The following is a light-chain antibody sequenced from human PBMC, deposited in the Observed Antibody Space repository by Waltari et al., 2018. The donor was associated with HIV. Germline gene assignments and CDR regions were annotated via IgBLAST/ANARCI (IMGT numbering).Light chain of an antibody. V-gene: IGLV1-44*01. CDR2: DDK. Sequence: QPVLPPPPPAPGPPGQGVIFPCPGSTSNTGTNPANWSQQLPGTAPKLLIVDDKHRPSGVPNRFSGSRSDTSASLAISGLQSEDEAHYYCAAWDDNFNVVFGGGTKLTAL. J-gene: IGLJ3*02. CDR1: TSNTGTNP. CDR3: AAWDDNFNVV.